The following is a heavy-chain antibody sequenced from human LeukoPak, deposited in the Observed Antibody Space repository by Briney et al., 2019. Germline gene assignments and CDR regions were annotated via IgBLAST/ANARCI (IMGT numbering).Heavy chain of an antibody. CDR3: ARGIAAAGTRGLFDY. CDR2: IIPIFGTA. V-gene: IGHV1-69*13. Sequence: ASVKVSCKASGGTFSSYAISWVRQAPGQGLEWIGGIIPIFGTANYAQKFQGRVTITADESTSTAYMELSSLRSEDTAVYYCARGIAAAGTRGLFDYWGQGTLVTVSS. CDR1: GGTFSSYA. J-gene: IGHJ4*02. D-gene: IGHD6-13*01.